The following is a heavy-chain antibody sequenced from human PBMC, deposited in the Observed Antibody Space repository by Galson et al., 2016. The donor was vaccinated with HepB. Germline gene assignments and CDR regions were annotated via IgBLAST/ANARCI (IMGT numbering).Heavy chain of an antibody. V-gene: IGHV4-4*02. CDR1: GTSISRGNW. J-gene: IGHJ4*02. Sequence: LSLTCTVSGTSISRGNWWTWVCHSPGNGLEWIGEVFHTGSTNYNPSLESRVSISVDTSENQFSLTLNSVTAADTAVYYCARDNVAVAANLDYWGQGTQVTVSS. D-gene: IGHD2-15*01. CDR3: ARDNVAVAANLDY. CDR2: VFHTGST.